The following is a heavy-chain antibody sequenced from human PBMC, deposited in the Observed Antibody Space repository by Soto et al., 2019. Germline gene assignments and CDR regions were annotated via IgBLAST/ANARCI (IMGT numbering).Heavy chain of an antibody. V-gene: IGHV4-31*03. D-gene: IGHD2-21*01. J-gene: IGHJ3*02. CDR1: GGSITSGHYY. CDR3: AGWAIGGDFDI. Sequence: QVQLQESGPGLVKPSQTLSLTCTVSGGSITSGHYYWSWIRQHPGKGLEWVAYIYYSGSTYYHPSLKGRVTISEDTSKNHFPLRLNSATAADTAVYYCAGWAIGGDFDIWGQGTMVTVSS. CDR2: IYYSGST.